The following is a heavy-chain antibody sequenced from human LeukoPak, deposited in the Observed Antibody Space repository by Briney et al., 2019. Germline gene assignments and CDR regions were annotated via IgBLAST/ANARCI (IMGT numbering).Heavy chain of an antibody. Sequence: GGSLRLSCAASGFTFSSYSMNWVRQAPGKGLEWVSSISSSSSYIYYADSVKGRFTISRDNAKNSLYLQMNSLRAEDTAVYYCTSLATYSSSWTDYWGQGTLVTVSS. CDR1: GFTFSSYS. J-gene: IGHJ4*02. CDR3: TSLATYSSSWTDY. CDR2: ISSSSSYI. V-gene: IGHV3-21*01. D-gene: IGHD6-13*01.